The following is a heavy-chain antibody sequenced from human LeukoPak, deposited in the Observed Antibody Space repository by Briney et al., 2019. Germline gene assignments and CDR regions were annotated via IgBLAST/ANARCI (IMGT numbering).Heavy chain of an antibody. CDR3: AKAPDPLYYYYYMDV. V-gene: IGHV3-23*01. J-gene: IGHJ6*03. Sequence: PGGSLRLSCAASGFTFSSYAMSWVRQAPGKGLEWVSAISGSGGSTYYADSVKGRFTISRDNSKNTLYLQMNSLRAEDTAVYYCAKAPDPLYYYYYMDVWGKGTTVTVSS. CDR2: ISGSGGST. CDR1: GFTFSSYA.